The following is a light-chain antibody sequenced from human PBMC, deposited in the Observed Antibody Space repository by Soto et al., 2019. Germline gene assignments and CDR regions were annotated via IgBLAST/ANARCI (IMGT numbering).Light chain of an antibody. CDR3: SSYVGIGNSLV. J-gene: IGLJ1*01. CDR1: SSDVGGYSY. V-gene: IGLV2-8*01. CDR2: EVT. Sequence: QSVLTQPPSASGSPGQSVTISCTGTSSDVGGYSYVSWYRQHPGKAPKLMIYEVTKRPSGVPDRFSGSRSGNTASLIVSGLQAEDEADYYCSSYVGIGNSLVFGAGTKLTVL.